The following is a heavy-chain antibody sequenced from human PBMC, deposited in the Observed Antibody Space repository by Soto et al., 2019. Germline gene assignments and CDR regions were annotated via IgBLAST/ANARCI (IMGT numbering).Heavy chain of an antibody. Sequence: QVQLVESGGGVVQPGRSLRLSCAASGFTFSSYAMQWVRQAPGKGLEWVAVISYDGSNKYYADSVKGRFTISRDNSKNTLYLQMNSMRDEDTAVYYCARDPGGTDFAEWTYYFDYWGQGTLVTVSS. CDR3: ARDPGGTDFAEWTYYFDY. J-gene: IGHJ4*02. CDR2: ISYDGSNK. V-gene: IGHV3-30-3*01. CDR1: GFTFSSYA. D-gene: IGHD3-3*01.